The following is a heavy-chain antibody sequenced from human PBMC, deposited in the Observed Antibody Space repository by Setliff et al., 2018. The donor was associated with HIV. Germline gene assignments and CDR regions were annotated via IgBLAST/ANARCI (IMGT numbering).Heavy chain of an antibody. Sequence: PSETLSLTRAVYGGSFSGYYWNWIRQSPGKGLEWIGEINHRGNTNYNPSLKNRVTISVDTSKNQFSLKLNSVTAADTAVYYCTRSLVVTAHLDYWGQGTLVTVSS. CDR2: INHRGNT. CDR3: TRSLVVTAHLDY. J-gene: IGHJ4*02. D-gene: IGHD2-21*02. V-gene: IGHV4-34*01. CDR1: GGSFSGYY.